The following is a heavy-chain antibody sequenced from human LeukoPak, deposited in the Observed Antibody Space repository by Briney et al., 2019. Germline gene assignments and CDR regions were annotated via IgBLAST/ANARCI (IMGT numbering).Heavy chain of an antibody. J-gene: IGHJ4*02. Sequence: SETLSLTCAVYGGSFSGYCWSWIRQPPGKGLEWIGEINHSGSTNYNPSLKSRVTISVDTSKNQFSLKLSSVTAADTAVYYCARAGYCSGGSCYSTPLKDYWGQGTLVTVSS. CDR3: ARAGYCSGGSCYSTPLKDY. V-gene: IGHV4-34*01. D-gene: IGHD2-15*01. CDR1: GGSFSGYC. CDR2: INHSGST.